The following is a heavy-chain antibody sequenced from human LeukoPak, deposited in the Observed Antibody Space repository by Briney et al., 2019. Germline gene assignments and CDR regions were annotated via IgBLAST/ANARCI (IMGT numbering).Heavy chain of an antibody. D-gene: IGHD2-2*01. CDR1: GGSISSYY. Sequence: PSETLSLTCTVSGGSISSYYWSWIRQPPGKGLEWIGYIYTSGSTNYNPSLKSRVTISVDTSKNQFSLKLSSVTAADTAVYYCAGVAEDIVVVPARNWFDPWGQGTLVTVSS. V-gene: IGHV4-4*09. CDR3: AGVAEDIVVVPARNWFDP. J-gene: IGHJ5*02. CDR2: IYTSGST.